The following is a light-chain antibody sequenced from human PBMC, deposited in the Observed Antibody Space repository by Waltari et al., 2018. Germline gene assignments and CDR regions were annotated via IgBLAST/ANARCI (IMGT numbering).Light chain of an antibody. Sequence: QSALPQPRSVSGSPGQSFTISCTGTSSDVGGFNYFSWHQQHPGKAPKLMIYDVSKRPSGVPDRFSGSKSGNTASLTISGLQAEDEADYYCCSYAGSYTWVFGGGTKLTVL. CDR2: DVS. CDR3: CSYAGSYTWV. CDR1: SSDVGGFNY. V-gene: IGLV2-11*01. J-gene: IGLJ3*02.